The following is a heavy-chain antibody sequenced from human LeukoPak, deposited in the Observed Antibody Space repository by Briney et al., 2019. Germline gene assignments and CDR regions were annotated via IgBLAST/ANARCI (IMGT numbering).Heavy chain of an antibody. CDR1: GFTFSDHY. CDR3: ARAGRFGGFDY. J-gene: IGHJ4*02. V-gene: IGHV3-72*01. CDR2: TRNKANSYTT. Sequence: AGGSLRLSCAASGFTFSDHYMDWVRQAPGKGLEWVGRTRNKANSYTTEYAASVKGRFTISRDDSKNSLYLQMNSLKTEDTAVYYCARAGRFGGFDYWGQGTLVAVSS. D-gene: IGHD3-10*01.